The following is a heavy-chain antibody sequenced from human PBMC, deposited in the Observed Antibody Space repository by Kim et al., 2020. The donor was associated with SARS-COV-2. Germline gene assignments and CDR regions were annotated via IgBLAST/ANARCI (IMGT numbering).Heavy chain of an antibody. V-gene: IGHV3-23*01. CDR3: AKEWDSSSWYPGGPSTGG. CDR1: GFTFSSYA. Sequence: GGSLRLSCAASGFTFSSYAMSWVRQAPGKGLAWVSAISGSGGSTYYADSVKGRFTISRDNSKNTLYLQMNSLRAEDTAVYYCAKEWDSSSWYPGGPSTGGWGQGTLVTVSS. CDR2: ISGSGGST. D-gene: IGHD6-13*01. J-gene: IGHJ4*02.